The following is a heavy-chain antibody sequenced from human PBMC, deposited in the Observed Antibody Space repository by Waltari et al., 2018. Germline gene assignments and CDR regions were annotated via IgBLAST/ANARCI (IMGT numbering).Heavy chain of an antibody. Sequence: QVQLVQSGAEVTKPGSSVRVSCKASGGTFSSYAISWVRQAPGQGLEWMGGIIPIFGTANYAQKFQGRVTITTDESTSTAYMELSSLRSEDTAVYYCARDTGDGGTTGYWGQGTLVTVSS. D-gene: IGHD7-27*01. CDR2: IIPIFGTA. CDR1: GGTFSSYA. CDR3: ARDTGDGGTTGY. V-gene: IGHV1-69*05. J-gene: IGHJ4*02.